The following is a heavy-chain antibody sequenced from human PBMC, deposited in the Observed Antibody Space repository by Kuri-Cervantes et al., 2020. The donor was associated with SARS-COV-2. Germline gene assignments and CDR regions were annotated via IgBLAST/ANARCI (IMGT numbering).Heavy chain of an antibody. J-gene: IGHJ6*03. D-gene: IGHD1-26*01. Sequence: LRLSCAVYGGSFSGYYWSWIRQPPGKGLEWIGCIYYSGSTYYNPSLKSRVTISVDASKNQFSLKLSSVTAADTAVYYCARDGSGSYFDSYYYYYMDVWGKGTTVTVSS. V-gene: IGHV4-30-4*08. CDR3: ARDGSGSYFDSYYYYYMDV. CDR2: IYYSGST. CDR1: GGSFSGYY.